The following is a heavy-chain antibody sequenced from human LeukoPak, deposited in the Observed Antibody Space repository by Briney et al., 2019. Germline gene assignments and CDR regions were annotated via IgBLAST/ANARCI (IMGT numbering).Heavy chain of an antibody. D-gene: IGHD1-26*01. CDR2: ISSSGDST. CDR1: GFTFSTYA. CDR3: AKDYVGQVPDDFDI. Sequence: GGSLRLSCAASGFTFSTYAMSWVRQAPGKGLEWISAISSSGDSTYYADSVKGRFTISRDNSKNTLYVHMNSLRAEDTAIYYCAKDYVGQVPDDFDIWGQGTMVTVSS. J-gene: IGHJ3*02. V-gene: IGHV3-23*01.